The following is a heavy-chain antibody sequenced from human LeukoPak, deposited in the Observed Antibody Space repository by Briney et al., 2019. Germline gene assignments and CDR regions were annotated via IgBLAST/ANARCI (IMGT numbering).Heavy chain of an antibody. CDR1: GFTFSSYA. CDR3: AKDPYYYGSGSYFSYYFDY. D-gene: IGHD3-10*01. J-gene: IGHJ4*02. CDR2: ISGSGGST. Sequence: GGSLRLSCAASGFTFSSYAMSSVRQAPGKGLEWVSAISGSGGSTYYADSVKGRFTISRDNSKNTLYLQMNSLRAEDTAVYYCAKDPYYYGSGSYFSYYFDYWGQGTLVTVSS. V-gene: IGHV3-23*01.